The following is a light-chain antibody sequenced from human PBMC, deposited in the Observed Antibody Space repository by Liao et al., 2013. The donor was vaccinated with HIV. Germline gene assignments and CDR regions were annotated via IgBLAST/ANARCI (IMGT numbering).Light chain of an antibody. CDR2: NDR. CDR3: QVWDISSDHPVV. V-gene: IGLV3-21*04. Sequence: SYELTQPPSVSVAPGKTARITCGGNNIGSKSVHWYQQRPGPAPVLVIYNDRDRPSGIPERFSGSNSGNTATLTISRVEAGDEADYYCQVWDISSDHPVVFGGGTKLTVL. J-gene: IGLJ2*01. CDR1: NIGSKS.